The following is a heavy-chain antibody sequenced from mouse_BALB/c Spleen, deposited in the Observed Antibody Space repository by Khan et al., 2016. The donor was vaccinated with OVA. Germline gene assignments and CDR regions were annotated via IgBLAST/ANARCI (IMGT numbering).Heavy chain of an antibody. V-gene: IGHV5-9-3*01. D-gene: IGHD2-3*01. Sequence: EVELVESGGGLVKPGGSLKLSCAASGFTFSYSAMSWVRQTAEKRLEWVATISSGGSYTYYPDSVKGRFTIYRDNAKNTLYLQMGSLRSEDTAIYYCARRYDGYYGGAMDYWGQGTSVTVSS. J-gene: IGHJ4*01. CDR2: ISSGGSYT. CDR3: ARRYDGYYGGAMDY. CDR1: GFTFSYSA.